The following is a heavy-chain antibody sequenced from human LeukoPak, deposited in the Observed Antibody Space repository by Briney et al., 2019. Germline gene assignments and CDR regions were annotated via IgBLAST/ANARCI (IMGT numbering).Heavy chain of an antibody. CDR2: ISWNSGSI. CDR1: GFTFDDYA. V-gene: IGHV3-9*01. J-gene: IGHJ3*02. D-gene: IGHD3-10*01. CDR3: AKDMMRFGELLYDAFDI. Sequence: PRGSLRLSCAASGFTFDDYAMHWVRQAPGKGLEWVSGISWNSGSIGYADSVKGRFTISRDNAKNSLYLQMNSLGAEDTALYYCAKDMMRFGELLYDAFDIWGQGTMVTVSS.